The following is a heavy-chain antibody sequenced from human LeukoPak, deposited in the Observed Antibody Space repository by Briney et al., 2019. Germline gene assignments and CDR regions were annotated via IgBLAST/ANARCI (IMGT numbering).Heavy chain of an antibody. CDR1: GFNFSDSR. J-gene: IGHJ4*02. D-gene: IGHD2-21*01. CDR2: INRDGTEK. V-gene: IGHV3-7*04. Sequence: PGGSLRLSCTSSGFNFSDSRMTWVRQAPGKGLEWVANINRDGTEKTFLASVEGRFTISRDNAKNSLDLQMRSLRPQDTAVYFCVRGDWYFDYWGQGILVTVSP. CDR3: VRGDWYFDY.